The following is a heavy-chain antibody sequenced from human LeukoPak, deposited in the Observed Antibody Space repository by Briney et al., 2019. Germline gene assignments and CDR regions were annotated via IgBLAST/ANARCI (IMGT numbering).Heavy chain of an antibody. D-gene: IGHD4-17*01. V-gene: IGHV3-7*01. CDR1: GFTFSSYW. Sequence: PGGSLRLSCADSGFTFSSYWMSWVRQAPGKGLEWVANIKQDGSEKYYVDSVNGRFTISRDNPNNSLYLQMNSLRAEDTAVYYCARQMTTVRSSAFDIWGQGTMVTVSS. CDR2: IKQDGSEK. J-gene: IGHJ3*02. CDR3: ARQMTTVRSSAFDI.